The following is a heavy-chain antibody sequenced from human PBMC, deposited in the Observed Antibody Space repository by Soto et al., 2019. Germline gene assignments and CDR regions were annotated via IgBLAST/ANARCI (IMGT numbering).Heavy chain of an antibody. CDR1: GFTFSSYA. D-gene: IGHD2-15*01. V-gene: IGHV3-23*01. CDR3: AKETPYCSGGSCSRAPNWFDP. Sequence: PGGSLRLSCAASGFTFSSYAMSWVRQAPGKGLEWVSAISGSGGSTYYADSVKGRFTISRDNSKNTLYLQMNSLRAEDTAVYYCAKETPYCSGGSCSRAPNWFDPWGQGTLVTVSS. CDR2: ISGSGGST. J-gene: IGHJ5*02.